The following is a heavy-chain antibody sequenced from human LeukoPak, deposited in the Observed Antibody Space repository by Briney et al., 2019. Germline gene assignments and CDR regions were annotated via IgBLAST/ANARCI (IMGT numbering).Heavy chain of an antibody. CDR3: ARVKRLTMIRGAFDI. J-gene: IGHJ3*02. D-gene: IGHD3-10*01. CDR1: GFTFSSYS. V-gene: IGHV3-21*01. CDR2: ISSSSSYI. Sequence: GGSLRLSCAASGFTFSSYSMNWVRQAPGKGLEWVSSISSSSSYIYYADSVKGRFTISRDNAKNSLYLQMNSLRAEDTAVYYCARVKRLTMIRGAFDIWGQGTMVPVSS.